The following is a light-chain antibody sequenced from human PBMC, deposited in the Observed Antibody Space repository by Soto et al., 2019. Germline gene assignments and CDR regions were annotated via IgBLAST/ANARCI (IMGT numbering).Light chain of an antibody. J-gene: IGLJ1*01. CDR2: DVT. V-gene: IGLV2-14*01. Sequence: QSALTQPASVSGSPGQSITISCTGTSSDVGGYYSVSCYQQHPGKAPKLMIYDVTNRPSGVSNRFSGSKSGNTASLTISGLQAEDEADYYCSSYTSSSTDVFGTGTKLTVL. CDR3: SSYTSSSTDV. CDR1: SSDVGGYYS.